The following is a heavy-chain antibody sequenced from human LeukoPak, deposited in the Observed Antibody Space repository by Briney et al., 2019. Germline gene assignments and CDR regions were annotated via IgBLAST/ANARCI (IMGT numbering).Heavy chain of an antibody. J-gene: IGHJ3*02. CDR1: GYTLTELS. CDR2: FDPEDGET. Sequence: ASVKVSCKVSGYTLTELSMHWVRQAPGKGLEWMGGFDPEDGETIYAQKFQGRVTMTEDTSTDTAYMELSSLRSEDTAVYYCATGGYYYDSSGRREAFDIWGQGTMVTVSS. CDR3: ATGGYYYDSSGRREAFDI. D-gene: IGHD3-22*01. V-gene: IGHV1-24*01.